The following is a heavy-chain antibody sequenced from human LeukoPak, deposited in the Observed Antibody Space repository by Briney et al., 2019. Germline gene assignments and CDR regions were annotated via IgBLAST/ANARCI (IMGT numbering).Heavy chain of an antibody. CDR1: GYTFSSYA. Sequence: GGSLRLSCADSGYTFSSYAMSWVRQAPGKGLEWVSAISGSGGSTYYADSVKGRFTISRDNSKNTLYLQMNSLRAEDTAVYYCAKDLPITMVRGVNFDYWGQGTLVTVSS. V-gene: IGHV3-23*01. J-gene: IGHJ4*02. CDR3: AKDLPITMVRGVNFDY. D-gene: IGHD3-10*01. CDR2: ISGSGGST.